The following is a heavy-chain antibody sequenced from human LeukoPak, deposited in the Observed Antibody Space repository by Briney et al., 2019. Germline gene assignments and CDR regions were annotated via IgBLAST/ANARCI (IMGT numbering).Heavy chain of an antibody. CDR1: GFIFHTYA. J-gene: IGHJ3*02. CDR2: LSGSGQSP. V-gene: IGHV3-23*01. CDR3: AKVIDYGALDACDI. Sequence: PGGSLRLSCAASGFIFHTYAMTWVRQAPGKGLEWVSSLSGSGQSPNYANSVLGRFSISRDNAQQRLFLQMNNLRVDDTGTYYCAKVIDYGALDACDIWGQGTVVTVSS. D-gene: IGHD4-17*01.